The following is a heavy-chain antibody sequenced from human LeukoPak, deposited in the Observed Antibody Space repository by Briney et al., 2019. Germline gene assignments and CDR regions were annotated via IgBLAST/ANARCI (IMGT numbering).Heavy chain of an antibody. CDR3: ARSSVVTVGPLKLPGYYMDV. CDR2: IHYSGST. CDR1: GGSISSYY. V-gene: IGHV4-59*01. D-gene: IGHD6-6*01. J-gene: IGHJ6*03. Sequence: PSETLSLTCSVWGGSISSYYWSWIRQPPGKGLEWIGDIHYSGSTNHNPSLKSRVTISVDTSKNQFSLKLSSVTAADTAVYYCARSSVVTVGPLKLPGYYMDVWGKGTTVTVSS.